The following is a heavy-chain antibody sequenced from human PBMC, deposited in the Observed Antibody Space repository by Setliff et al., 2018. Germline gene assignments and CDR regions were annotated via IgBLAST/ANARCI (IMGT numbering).Heavy chain of an antibody. Sequence: SETLSLTCTVSGGSVNSHYWSWIRQPPGKGLEWIGFIFYSGDTKSNPSLKSRVTMSVDTSMNQFSLNLNSVTAADTAVYYCARDRTYYASGTYTRWFDYWGQGSLVTVSS. V-gene: IGHV4-59*02. D-gene: IGHD3-10*01. CDR2: IFYSGDT. J-gene: IGHJ4*02. CDR3: ARDRTYYASGTYTRWFDY. CDR1: GGSVNSHY.